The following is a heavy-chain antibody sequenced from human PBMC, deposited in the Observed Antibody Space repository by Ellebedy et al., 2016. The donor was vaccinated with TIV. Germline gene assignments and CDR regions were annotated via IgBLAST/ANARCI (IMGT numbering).Heavy chain of an antibody. Sequence: GESLKISCAASGFTFSSYGMHWVRQAPGKGLEWVAVIWYDGSDEYYADSVQGRFTISRDDSRKTVYLQMNSQRDEDTDLYYDARDYDYVINYWGQGTLVTVSS. V-gene: IGHV3-33*01. J-gene: IGHJ4*02. CDR1: GFTFSSYG. CDR3: ARDYDYVINY. CDR2: IWYDGSDE. D-gene: IGHD3-16*01.